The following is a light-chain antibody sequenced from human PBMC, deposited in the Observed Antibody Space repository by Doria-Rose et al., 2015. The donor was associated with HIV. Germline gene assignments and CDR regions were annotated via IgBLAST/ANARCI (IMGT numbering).Light chain of an antibody. CDR2: KAS. CDR3: QQYSSSSLYT. CDR1: QSIGIW. V-gene: IGKV1-5*03. Sequence: TLSASVGDRVTITCRASQSIGIWLAWYQQKPGKAPKLLIYKASSLESGVPSRFGGSGSGTEFTLTINSLQPDDFATYFCQQYSSSSLYTFGQGTKLEIK. J-gene: IGKJ2*01.